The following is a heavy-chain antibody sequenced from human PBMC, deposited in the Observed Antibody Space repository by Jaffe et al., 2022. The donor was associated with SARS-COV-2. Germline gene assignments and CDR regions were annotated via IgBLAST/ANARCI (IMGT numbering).Heavy chain of an antibody. CDR2: IYSGGST. V-gene: IGHV3-53*04. CDR3: ARGHDPGAGGYFDY. D-gene: IGHD1-26*01. CDR1: GFTVSSNY. J-gene: IGHJ4*02. Sequence: EVQLVESGGGLVQPGGSLRLSCAASGFTVSSNYMSWVRQAPGKGLEWVSVIYSGGSTYYADSVKGRFTISRHNSKNTLYLQMNSLRAEDTAVYYCARGHDPGAGGYFDYWGQGTLVTVSS.